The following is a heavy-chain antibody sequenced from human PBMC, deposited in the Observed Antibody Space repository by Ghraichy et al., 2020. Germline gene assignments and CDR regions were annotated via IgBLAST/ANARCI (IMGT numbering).Heavy chain of an antibody. Sequence: SETLSLTCTVSGASISTSSHYWGWVRQTPGKGLEWIGSIYYSGSAYYSGTTYYNPSLKSRVTVSIDTSMNQFSLTLSSVTAADTAVYYCARHMRPVLPDFWGQGTLVTVSS. CDR3: ARHMRPVLPDF. CDR2: IYYSGSAYYSGTT. CDR1: GASISTSSHY. D-gene: IGHD3-10*01. V-gene: IGHV4-39*01. J-gene: IGHJ4*02.